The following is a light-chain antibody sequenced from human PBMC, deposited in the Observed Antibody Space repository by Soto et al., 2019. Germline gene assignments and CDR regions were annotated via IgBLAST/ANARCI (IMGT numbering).Light chain of an antibody. J-gene: IGLJ2*01. Sequence: QPVLTQPASVSGSPGQSITISCTGTNSDIGGYNYVSWYQQHPGKAPKLMIYEVTNRPSGVSNRFSGSKSGNTASLTISGLQPEDESYYYCSSYTSSSAVYVLFGGGTKLTVL. CDR3: SSYTSSSAVYVL. V-gene: IGLV2-14*01. CDR2: EVT. CDR1: NSDIGGYNY.